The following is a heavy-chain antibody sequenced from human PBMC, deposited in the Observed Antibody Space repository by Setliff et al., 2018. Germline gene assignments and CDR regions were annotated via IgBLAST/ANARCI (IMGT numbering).Heavy chain of an antibody. CDR2: IKQDGGEK. D-gene: IGHD3-22*01. Sequence: GGSLRLSCAASGFTLSDYWMAWVRQAPGKGLEWVANIKQDGGEKYYADSMKGRFTISRDNAKNSLYLQMNSLRADDTAVYYCARLALTGYDSSGYYYALEYYYYMDVWGKGTTVTVSS. CDR1: GFTLSDYW. CDR3: ARLALTGYDSSGYYYALEYYYYMDV. J-gene: IGHJ6*03. V-gene: IGHV3-7*01.